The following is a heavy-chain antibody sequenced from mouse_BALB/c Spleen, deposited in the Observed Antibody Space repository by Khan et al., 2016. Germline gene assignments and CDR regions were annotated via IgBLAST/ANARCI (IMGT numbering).Heavy chain of an antibody. CDR2: INTYTGEP. V-gene: IGHV9-1*02. Sequence: QIQLVQSGPELKKPGETVKISCKASGFSFTNYGMHWVKQAPGKGLKWMGWINTYTGEPTYADDFKGRFAFSLETSASTAYLQINNLKNEDMATYFCARGIKDAMDYGGQGTSVTVSS. J-gene: IGHJ4*01. D-gene: IGHD1-3*01. CDR3: ARGIKDAMDY. CDR1: GFSFTNYG.